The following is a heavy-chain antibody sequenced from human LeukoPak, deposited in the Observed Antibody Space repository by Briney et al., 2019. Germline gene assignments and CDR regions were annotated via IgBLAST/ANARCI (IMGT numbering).Heavy chain of an antibody. J-gene: IGHJ5*02. Sequence: GGSLRLSCVASGFTFNNYWMHWVRQAPGKGLVWVSRIKNDGTSTSYADSVKGRFTISRDNAKNTLYLQMNSLRAEDTAVYYCVRVLDTAMDFVNWFDPWGQGTLVTVSS. D-gene: IGHD5-18*01. V-gene: IGHV3-74*01. CDR2: IKNDGTST. CDR3: VRVLDTAMDFVNWFDP. CDR1: GFTFNNYW.